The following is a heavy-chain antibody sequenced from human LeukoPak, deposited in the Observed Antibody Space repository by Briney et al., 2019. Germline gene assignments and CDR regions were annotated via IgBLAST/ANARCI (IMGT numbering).Heavy chain of an antibody. J-gene: IGHJ4*02. CDR3: ARAGQGYCSSISCYMSLDY. D-gene: IGHD2-2*02. V-gene: IGHV1-69*01. Sequence: SVNVSCKASGGTFSSYAISWVRQAPGQGLEWMGGIIPIFGTANYAQKFQGRVTITADESTSTAYMELSSLRSEDTAVYYCARAGQGYCSSISCYMSLDYWGQGTLVTVSS. CDR2: IIPIFGTA. CDR1: GGTFSSYA.